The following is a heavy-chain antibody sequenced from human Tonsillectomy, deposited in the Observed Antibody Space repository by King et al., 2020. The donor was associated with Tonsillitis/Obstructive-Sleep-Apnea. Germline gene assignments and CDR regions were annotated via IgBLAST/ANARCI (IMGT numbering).Heavy chain of an antibody. CDR2: LSNDGANT. CDR3: VKDAWPGLCTAGICSGGDY. J-gene: IGHJ4*02. V-gene: IGHV3-23*04. Sequence: VQLVESGGGLVQPGGSLRLSCVTSGFAFRKFAMSWVRQAPGKGLEWVSSLSNDGANTYYADSVKGRFTISRDNSKNILYLQMDSLRVEDTALFYCVKDAWPGLCTAGICSGGDYWGQGTRVTVSS. D-gene: IGHD2-15*01. CDR1: GFAFRKFA.